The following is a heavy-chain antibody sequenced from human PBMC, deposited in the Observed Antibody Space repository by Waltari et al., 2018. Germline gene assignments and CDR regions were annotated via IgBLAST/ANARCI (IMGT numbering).Heavy chain of an antibody. V-gene: IGHV5-51*01. CDR2: TYPGDTDT. D-gene: IGHD6-13*01. Sequence: GKGLELLGLTYPGDTDTRYGPSFQGQVTISAEESISTAYLQWSGLKASDTAMYYCARRSRIAAAGTGFDYWGQGTLVTVSS. CDR3: ARRSRIAAAGTGFDY. J-gene: IGHJ4*02.